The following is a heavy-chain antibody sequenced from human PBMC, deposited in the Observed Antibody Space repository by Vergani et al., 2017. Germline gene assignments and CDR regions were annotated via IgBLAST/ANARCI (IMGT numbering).Heavy chain of an antibody. D-gene: IGHD2-15*01. V-gene: IGHV3-30*18. CDR2: ISYDGSNK. CDR1: GFTFSSYG. CDR3: AKARNPVEVAATSYFDY. J-gene: IGHJ4*02. Sequence: QVQLVESGGGVVQPGRSLRLSCAASGFTFSSYGMHWVRQAPGKGLEWVAVISYDGSNKYYADSVKGRFTISRDNSKNTLYLQMNSLRAEDTAVYYCAKARNPVEVAATSYFDYWGQGTLVTVSS.